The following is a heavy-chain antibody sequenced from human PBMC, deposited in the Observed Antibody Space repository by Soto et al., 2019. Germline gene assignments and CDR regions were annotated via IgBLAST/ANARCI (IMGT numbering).Heavy chain of an antibody. CDR1: GGSISSSSYY. CDR2: IYYSGST. CDR3: ARPSIEDSYGYYYYYGMDV. D-gene: IGHD5-18*01. V-gene: IGHV4-39*01. J-gene: IGHJ6*02. Sequence: SLTCTVSGGSISSSSYYWGWIRQPPGKGLEWIGSIYYSGSTYYNPSLKSRVTISVDTSKNQFSLKLSSVTAADTAVYYCARPSIEDSYGYYYYYGMDVWGQGTTVTVSS.